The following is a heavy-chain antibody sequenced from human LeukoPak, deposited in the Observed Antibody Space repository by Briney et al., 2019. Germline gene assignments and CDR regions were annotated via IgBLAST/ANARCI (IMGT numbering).Heavy chain of an antibody. Sequence: SQTLSLTCTVSGGSISSGGYYWSWIRLHPGNGLEWIGHIYYSRSTYYNPSLKSRVTISVDTSKNQFSLKLSSVTAADTAVYYCAARGYSYGRTDYWGQGTLVTVSS. CDR2: IYYSRST. CDR3: AARGYSYGRTDY. CDR1: GGSISSGGYY. J-gene: IGHJ4*02. D-gene: IGHD5-18*01. V-gene: IGHV4-31*03.